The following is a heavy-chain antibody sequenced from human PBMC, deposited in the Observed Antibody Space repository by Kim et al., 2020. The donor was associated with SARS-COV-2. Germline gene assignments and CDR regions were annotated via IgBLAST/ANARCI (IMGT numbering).Heavy chain of an antibody. V-gene: IGHV3-33*01. CDR1: GFTFSSYG. Sequence: GGSLRLSCAASGFTFSSYGMHWVRQAPGKGLGWVAVIWYDGSNKYYADSVKGRFTISRDNSKNTLYLQMNSLRAEDTAVYYCARDYGAYCGGDCYPEGGFDYWGQGTLVTVSS. CDR2: IWYDGSNK. CDR3: ARDYGAYCGGDCYPEGGFDY. D-gene: IGHD2-21*02. J-gene: IGHJ4*02.